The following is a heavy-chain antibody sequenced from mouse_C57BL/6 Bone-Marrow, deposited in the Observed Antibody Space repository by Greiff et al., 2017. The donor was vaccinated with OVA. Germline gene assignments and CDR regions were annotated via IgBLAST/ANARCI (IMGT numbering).Heavy chain of an antibody. V-gene: IGHV1-15*01. CDR2: IDPDTGGT. CDR3: TRGYSNEYAMDY. D-gene: IGHD2-5*01. CDR1: GYTFTDYE. J-gene: IGHJ4*01. Sequence: QVQLQQSGAELVRPGASVTLSCKASGYTFTDYEMHWVKQTPVHGLAWIGAIDPDTGGTPSNQQFKGNAILTADKSPTTPYVELRSLTSEDSAVYYGTRGYSNEYAMDYWGQGTSVTVSA.